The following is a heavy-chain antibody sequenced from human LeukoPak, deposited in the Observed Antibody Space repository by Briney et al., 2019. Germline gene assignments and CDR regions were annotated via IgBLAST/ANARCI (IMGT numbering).Heavy chain of an antibody. J-gene: IGHJ3*02. Sequence: ASVKVSCKASGYAFTSYGISWVRQAPGQGLEWMGWISAYNGNTNYAQKLQGRVTMTTDTSTSTAYMELRSLRSDDTAVYYCARDRFPTEYCSGGSCYGDAFDIWGQGTMVTVSS. CDR1: GYAFTSYG. V-gene: IGHV1-18*01. CDR2: ISAYNGNT. CDR3: ARDRFPTEYCSGGSCYGDAFDI. D-gene: IGHD2-15*01.